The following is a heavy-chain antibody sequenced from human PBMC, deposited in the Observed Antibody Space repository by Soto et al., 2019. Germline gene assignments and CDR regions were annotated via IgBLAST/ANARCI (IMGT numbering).Heavy chain of an antibody. CDR3: ARDDGQLSRIDY. D-gene: IGHD5-18*01. CDR2: IYYSGST. V-gene: IGHV4-31*03. J-gene: IGHJ4*02. CDR1: GGSISSGGYY. Sequence: QVQLQESGPGLVKPSQTLSLTCTVSGGSISSGGYYWSWIRQHQGKGLEWIGYIYYSGSTYYNQSLKSRVTISVDTSKNQFSLKLSSVTAADTAVYYCARDDGQLSRIDYWGQGTLVTVSS.